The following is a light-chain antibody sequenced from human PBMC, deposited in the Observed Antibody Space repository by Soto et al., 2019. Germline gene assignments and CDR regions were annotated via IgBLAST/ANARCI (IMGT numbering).Light chain of an antibody. J-gene: IGKJ5*01. Sequence: AIRMTQSPSSFSASTGDRVTITCRASQGISSYLAWYQQKPGKAPKLLIYAASTLQSGVPSRFSGSGSGTDFTLTISCLQSEDFATYYCQQYYSYPLTFGQGTQLEIK. CDR3: QQYYSYPLT. CDR2: AAS. V-gene: IGKV1-8*01. CDR1: QGISSY.